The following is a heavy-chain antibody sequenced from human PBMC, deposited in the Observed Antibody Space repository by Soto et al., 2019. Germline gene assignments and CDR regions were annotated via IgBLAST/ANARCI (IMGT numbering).Heavy chain of an antibody. J-gene: IGHJ4*02. Sequence: PGGSLRLSCAASGFGVSNNYMSWVRQAPGKGLEWVSAINSGGNTYYADSVKGRFTISRDNSKNTVYLQMSSLRADDTAVYYCVKGEYYYDSSGYYPFDYWGQGT. CDR1: GFGVSNNY. V-gene: IGHV3-66*01. D-gene: IGHD3-22*01. CDR2: INSGGNT. CDR3: VKGEYYYDSSGYYPFDY.